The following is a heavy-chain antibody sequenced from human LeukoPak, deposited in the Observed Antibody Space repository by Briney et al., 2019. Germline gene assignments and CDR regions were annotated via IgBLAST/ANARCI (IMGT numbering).Heavy chain of an antibody. CDR2: INTNKGDT. J-gene: IGHJ4*01. CDR1: GYSFTGYY. V-gene: IGHV1-2*02. D-gene: IGHD3-10*02. CDR3: TICSWDGSSVIFYSNMNFDF. Sequence: ASVKVSCTASGYSFTGYYINWVRRAPGQGLEWLGWINTNKGDTKSTQKFRDRVIMTTDTSLTSAYMELINLRSDDTAVYYGTICSWDGSSVIFYSNMNFDFSGQGTLVTVSS.